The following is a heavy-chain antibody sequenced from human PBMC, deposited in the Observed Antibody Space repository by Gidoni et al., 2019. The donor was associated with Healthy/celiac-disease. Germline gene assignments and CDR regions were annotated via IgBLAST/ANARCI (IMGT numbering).Heavy chain of an antibody. CDR1: GFTFSSYA. Sequence: VQRLESGGGLVQPGGSLSLPCPAPGFTFSSYARSWVRQAPGKGLEWVAAISGSGGSTYYEDSVKGRCTITRDNDKNTMYLQMKSRRAEDTDVDDCAKPKGQLVPGPKGRYFDYWGQGTLVTVSS. V-gene: IGHV3-23*01. D-gene: IGHD6-6*01. J-gene: IGHJ4*02. CDR3: AKPKGQLVPGPKGRYFDY. CDR2: ISGSGGST.